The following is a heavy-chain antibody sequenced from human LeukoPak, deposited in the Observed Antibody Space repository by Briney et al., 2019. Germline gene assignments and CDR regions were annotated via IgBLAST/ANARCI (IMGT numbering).Heavy chain of an antibody. CDR1: GGSFSDYY. Sequence: SETLSLTCAVYGGSFSDYYWSWIRQPPGEGLEWIGEINHSGSTNYNPSLKSLKSRVTISVDTSKNQFSLKLSSVTAADTAVYYCARSMITFGGVIYYFDYWGQGTLVTVSS. J-gene: IGHJ4*02. D-gene: IGHD3-16*01. V-gene: IGHV4-34*01. CDR2: INHSGST. CDR3: ARSMITFGGVIYYFDY.